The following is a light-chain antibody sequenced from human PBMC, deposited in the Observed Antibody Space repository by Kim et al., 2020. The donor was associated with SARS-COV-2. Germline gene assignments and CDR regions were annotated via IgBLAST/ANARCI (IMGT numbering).Light chain of an antibody. J-gene: IGKJ2*01. Sequence: EIVMTQSPVTLSVSPGERATLSCRASQSVSTNLAWYQQKPGQAPRLVIYGASTRATGIPAGFGGRGSGTEFTLTISSLQSEDFAVYYCQKYNNWPYTFGQGTKLEI. CDR2: GAS. CDR3: QKYNNWPYT. CDR1: QSVSTN. V-gene: IGKV3-15*01.